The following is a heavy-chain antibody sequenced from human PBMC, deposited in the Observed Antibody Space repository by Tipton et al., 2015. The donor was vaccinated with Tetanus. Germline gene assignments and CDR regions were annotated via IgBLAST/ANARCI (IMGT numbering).Heavy chain of an antibody. CDR3: ARGWGSSWYYFGY. CDR1: GGSVSSGSYY. J-gene: IGHJ4*02. Sequence: LRLSCTVSGGSVSSGSYYWAWIRQPAGKGLEWIGRIYTSGSTNYNPSLKSRVTMSVDTSKRQFSLKLNSVTAADTAVYYCARGWGSSWYYFGYWGQGILVTVSS. CDR2: IYTSGST. V-gene: IGHV4-61*02. D-gene: IGHD6-13*01.